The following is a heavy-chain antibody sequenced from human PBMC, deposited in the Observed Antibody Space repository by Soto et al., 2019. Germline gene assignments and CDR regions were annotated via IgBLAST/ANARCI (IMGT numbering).Heavy chain of an antibody. CDR3: AKGSHYDILTAYHAFDF. CDR2: TSGGGGGT. V-gene: IGHV3-23*01. Sequence: EVQLLECGGGLVQPGGSLRLTCSASGFILSNYAMSWVRQAPGKGLEWVSSTSGGGGGTHYADSVKGRFTISRDNSKNTLHLQMNRLRAEDTAVYYCAKGSHYDILTAYHAFDFWAQGTLVTVSS. D-gene: IGHD3-9*01. J-gene: IGHJ4*02. CDR1: GFILSNYA.